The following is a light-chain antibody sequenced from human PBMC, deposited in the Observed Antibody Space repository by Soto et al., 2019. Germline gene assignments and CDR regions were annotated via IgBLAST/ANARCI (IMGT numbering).Light chain of an antibody. CDR2: GAS. Sequence: EIVLTQSPGALSLSPGERATLSCRASQSVTSTFLAWYQQKAGQPPRLLIYGASTRATGIPDRFSGSGSGTDFTLIISSLKPEDSAVYYCQQYGASPPFSFGPGTKVDIK. V-gene: IGKV3-20*01. CDR1: QSVTSTF. CDR3: QQYGASPPFS. J-gene: IGKJ3*01.